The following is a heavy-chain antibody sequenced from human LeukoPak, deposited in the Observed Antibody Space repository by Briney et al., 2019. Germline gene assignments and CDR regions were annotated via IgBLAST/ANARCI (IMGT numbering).Heavy chain of an antibody. V-gene: IGHV3-33*01. D-gene: IGHD3-10*01. CDR3: AREFGEFRTLGFDY. CDR2: IWYDGSNK. CDR1: GFTFSSYG. J-gene: IGHJ4*02. Sequence: GGSLRLSCAASGFTFSSYGMHWVRQAPGKGLEWVAVIWYDGSNKYYADSVKGRFTISRDNSKNTPYLQMNSLRAEDTAVYYCAREFGEFRTLGFDYWGQGTLVTVSS.